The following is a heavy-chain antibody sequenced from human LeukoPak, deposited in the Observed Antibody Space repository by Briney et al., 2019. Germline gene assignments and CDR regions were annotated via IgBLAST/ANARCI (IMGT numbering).Heavy chain of an antibody. CDR1: GGSFSSYY. V-gene: IGHV4-34*01. CDR2: INHSGST. Sequence: KPSETLSLTCTFYGGSFSSYYWSWVRQPPGKGLEWIGEINHSGSTTYNPSLRSRVTISVDTSKKHFSLKLISVTAADTAVYFCAQTLEVSTITVHYWGQGTLVTVSS. D-gene: IGHD2-8*02. J-gene: IGHJ4*02. CDR3: AQTLEVSTITVHY.